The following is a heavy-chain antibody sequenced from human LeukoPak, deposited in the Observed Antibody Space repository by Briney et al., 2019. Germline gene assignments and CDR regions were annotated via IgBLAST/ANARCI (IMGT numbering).Heavy chain of an antibody. Sequence: GGSLRLSCAASGFTFSSYSMQWVRQTPGKGLEWVGIMSNSGENTFYGEAVKGRFTISRDNAKNSLYLQMNSLRAEDTAVYYCARAKFSAYTGNPGARKSSYDMDVWGKGTTVTVSS. J-gene: IGHJ6*03. D-gene: IGHD1-26*01. CDR1: GFTFSSYS. V-gene: IGHV3-33*05. CDR2: MSNSGENT. CDR3: ARAKFSAYTGNPGARKSSYDMDV.